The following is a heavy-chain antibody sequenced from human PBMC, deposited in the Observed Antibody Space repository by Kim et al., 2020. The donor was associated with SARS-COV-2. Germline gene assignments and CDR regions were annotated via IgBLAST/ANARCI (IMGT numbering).Heavy chain of an antibody. CDR3: AIGRYCTGSSCSFAYYGLDV. D-gene: IGHD2-8*02. Sequence: SETLSLTCTVSRGPISGGSMNNYFWSWIRQPPGQGPEWIGYIFYTGGAYYDPSLKSRVTISVDTSKNQVSLKLKSVTAADTAIYYCAIGRYCTGSSCSFAYYGLDVWGQGISLTVSS. CDR1: GGSMNNYF. J-gene: IGHJ6*02. V-gene: IGHV4-59*01. CDR2: IFYTGGA.